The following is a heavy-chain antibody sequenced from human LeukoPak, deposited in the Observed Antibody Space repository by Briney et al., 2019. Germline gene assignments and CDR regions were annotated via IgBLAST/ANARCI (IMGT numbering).Heavy chain of an antibody. CDR1: GFTFSSYA. CDR2: ISYDGSNK. J-gene: IGHJ4*02. Sequence: PGRSLRLSCAASGFTFSSYAMHWVRQAPGKGLEWVAVISYDGSNKYYADSVKGRFTISRDNSKNTLYLQMNSLRAEDTAVYYCASRGVAARPNYFDYWGQGTLVTVSS. V-gene: IGHV3-30-3*01. D-gene: IGHD6-6*01. CDR3: ASRGVAARPNYFDY.